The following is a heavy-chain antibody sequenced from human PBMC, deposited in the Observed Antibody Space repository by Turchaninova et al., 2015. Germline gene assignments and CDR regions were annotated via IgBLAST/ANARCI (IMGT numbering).Heavy chain of an antibody. Sequence: QAQLVQSGAEVQKPGAPVRVPCKACGYFFSSAPIHWVRRAPGQRLEWMGWINAVNGYTKYSQKVQGRVTIPRDTSASTAYMELSSLRFEDTAVFYCARAKGDYYDSIGYFRFDYWGQGTLVTVSS. CDR1: GYFFSSAP. CDR3: ARAKGDYYDSIGYFRFDY. V-gene: IGHV1-3*01. J-gene: IGHJ4*02. D-gene: IGHD3-22*01. CDR2: INAVNGYT.